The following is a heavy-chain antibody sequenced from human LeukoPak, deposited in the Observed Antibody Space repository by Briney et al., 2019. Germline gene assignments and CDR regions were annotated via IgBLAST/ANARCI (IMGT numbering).Heavy chain of an antibody. Sequence: GRSLRLSCAASGFTFSSYGMHWVRQAPGKGLEWVAVISYDGSNKYYADSVKGRFTISRDNAKNSLYLQMNSLRAEDTAVYYCARDRRWLQLFSYWGQGTLVTVSS. CDR3: ARDRRWLQLFSY. J-gene: IGHJ4*02. V-gene: IGHV3-30*03. CDR1: GFTFSSYG. D-gene: IGHD5-24*01. CDR2: ISYDGSNK.